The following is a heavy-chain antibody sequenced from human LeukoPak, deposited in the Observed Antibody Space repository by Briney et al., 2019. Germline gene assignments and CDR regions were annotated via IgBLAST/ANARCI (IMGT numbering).Heavy chain of an antibody. J-gene: IGHJ4*02. CDR1: GGTFSSYA. CDR2: IIPILGIA. CDR3: ARGPPGTFSPLDY. D-gene: IGHD3-16*01. V-gene: IGHV1-69*04. Sequence: SVKVSCKASGGTFSSYAISWVRQAPGQGLEWMGRIIPILGIANYAQKFQGRVTITADKSTSTAYMELSSLRSEDTAVYYCARGPPGTFSPLDYWGQGTLVTVSS.